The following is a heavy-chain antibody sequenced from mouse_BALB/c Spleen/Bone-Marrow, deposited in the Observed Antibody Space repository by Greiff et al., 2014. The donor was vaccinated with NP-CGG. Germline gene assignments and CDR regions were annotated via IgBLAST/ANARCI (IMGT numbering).Heavy chain of an antibody. CDR2: IGPANGNT. CDR3: ALYYYGSSGFAY. D-gene: IGHD1-1*01. V-gene: IGHV14-3*02. Sequence: VQLKDSGAELVKPGASVKLSCTASGFNIKDTYMHWVRQRPEQGLEWIGRIGPANGNTKYDPKFQGKATITADTSSNTAYLQLSSLTSEDTAVYYCALYYYGSSGFAYWGQGTLVTVSA. J-gene: IGHJ3*01. CDR1: GFNIKDTY.